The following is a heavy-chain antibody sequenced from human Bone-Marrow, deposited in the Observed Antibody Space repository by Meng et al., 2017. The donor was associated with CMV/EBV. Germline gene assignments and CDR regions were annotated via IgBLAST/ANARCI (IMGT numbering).Heavy chain of an antibody. CDR2: IYSGGST. CDR1: GFHISSEY. V-gene: IGHV3-66*02. CDR3: VRDNGGSYYFDY. Sequence: LSCEASGFHISSEYMRWVRQVPGKGLEWVSVIYSGGSTDYADSVKGRFTISRDISKNTLFLQINYLRPEDTSIYYCVRDNGGSYYFDYWGQGSLVTVSS. J-gene: IGHJ4*02. D-gene: IGHD1-26*01.